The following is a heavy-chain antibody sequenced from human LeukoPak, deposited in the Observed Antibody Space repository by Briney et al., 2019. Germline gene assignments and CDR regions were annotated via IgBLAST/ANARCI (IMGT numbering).Heavy chain of an antibody. D-gene: IGHD2-2*02. J-gene: IGHJ4*02. V-gene: IGHV4-38-2*02. CDR3: ARARNGLVVQIPAGIFDY. CDR1: GYYIRIGYS. Sequence: NPSDTLSLFCSITGYYIRIGYSWGWIRQPPGTGLARVGNTFQNGAPYYNPSLKSPVTISIDTSKNQFSLDLTSVTATDTALYYCARARNGLVVQIPAGIFDYWGQGALVTVSS. CDR2: TFQNGAP.